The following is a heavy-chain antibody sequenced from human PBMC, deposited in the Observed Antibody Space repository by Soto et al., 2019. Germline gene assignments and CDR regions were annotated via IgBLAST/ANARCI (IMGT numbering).Heavy chain of an antibody. Sequence: EVQLLESGGGLVQPGGSLRLSCAASGFTFSSYAMSWVRQAPGKGLEWVSAISGSGGSTYYADSVKGRFTISRDNSKNTLYLQMNSLTAEDTAVYYCAKEYYYDSSGYYPIFDYWGQGTLVTVSS. CDR3: AKEYYYDSSGYYPIFDY. J-gene: IGHJ4*02. CDR1: GFTFSSYA. V-gene: IGHV3-23*01. CDR2: ISGSGGST. D-gene: IGHD3-22*01.